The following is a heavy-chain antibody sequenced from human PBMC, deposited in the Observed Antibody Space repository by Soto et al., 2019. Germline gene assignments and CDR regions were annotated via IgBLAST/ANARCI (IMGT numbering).Heavy chain of an antibody. CDR3: AIGSSGDYYGWFDP. J-gene: IGHJ5*02. CDR1: GYTLTELS. CDR2: FDPEDGET. Sequence: GASVKVSCKVSGYTLTELSMHWVRQAPGKGLEWMGGFDPEDGETIYAQKFQGRVTMTEDTSTDTAYMELSSLRSEDTAVYYCAIGSSGDYYGWFDPWGQGTLVTVSS. V-gene: IGHV1-24*01. D-gene: IGHD3-22*01.